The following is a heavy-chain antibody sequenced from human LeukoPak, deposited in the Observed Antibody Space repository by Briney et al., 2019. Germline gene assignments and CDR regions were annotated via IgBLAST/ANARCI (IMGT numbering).Heavy chain of an antibody. CDR1: GFTFSSYG. V-gene: IGHV3-30*02. CDR2: IRYDGSNK. CDR3: AKDLERHIVVVTASAVDY. J-gene: IGHJ4*02. Sequence: GGSLRLSCAASGFTFSSYGMHWVREAPGKGLEWVAFIRYDGSNKYYADSVKGRFTISRDNSKNTLYLQMNSLRAEDTAVYYCAKDLERHIVVVTASAVDYWGQGTLVTVSS. D-gene: IGHD2-21*02.